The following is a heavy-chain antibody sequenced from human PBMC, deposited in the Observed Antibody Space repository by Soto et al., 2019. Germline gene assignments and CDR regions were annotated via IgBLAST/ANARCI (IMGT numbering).Heavy chain of an antibody. D-gene: IGHD5-18*01. Sequence: GASVKVSCKASGGTFSSYAISWVRQAPGQGLEWMGGIIPIFGTANYAQKFQGRVTITADESTSTAYMELSSLRSEDTAVYYCARAQRGYRYQTDYWGQGTLVTVFS. CDR1: GGTFSSYA. J-gene: IGHJ4*02. CDR2: IIPIFGTA. CDR3: ARAQRGYRYQTDY. V-gene: IGHV1-69*13.